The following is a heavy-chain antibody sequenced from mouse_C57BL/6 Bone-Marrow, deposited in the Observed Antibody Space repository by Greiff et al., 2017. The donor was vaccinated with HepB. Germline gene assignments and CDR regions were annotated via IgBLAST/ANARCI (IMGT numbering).Heavy chain of an antibody. J-gene: IGHJ3*01. D-gene: IGHD1-1*01. Sequence: EVMLVESGGDLVKPGGSLKLSCAASGFTFSSYGMSWVRQTPDKRLEWVATISSGGSYPYYTDSVKGRFTISRYNAKNTLYLQMSSLKSEDTAMYYCARQDFITTPWFAYWGQGTLVTVSA. CDR3: ARQDFITTPWFAY. CDR2: ISSGGSYP. CDR1: GFTFSSYG. V-gene: IGHV5-6*01.